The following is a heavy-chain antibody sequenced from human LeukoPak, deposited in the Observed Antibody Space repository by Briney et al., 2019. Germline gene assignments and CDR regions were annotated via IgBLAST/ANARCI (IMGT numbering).Heavy chain of an antibody. CDR1: GGSISSYY. V-gene: IGHV4-59*08. CDR3: PRHGYYYDSSGYYWFDP. Sequence: SETPSLTCTVSGGSISSYYCSWIRQPPGKGLEWIGYIYYSGSTNYNPSLKSRVTISVDTSKNQFSLKLSSVTAADTAVYYCPRHGYYYDSSGYYWFDPWGQGTLVTVSS. CDR2: IYYSGST. D-gene: IGHD3-22*01. J-gene: IGHJ5*02.